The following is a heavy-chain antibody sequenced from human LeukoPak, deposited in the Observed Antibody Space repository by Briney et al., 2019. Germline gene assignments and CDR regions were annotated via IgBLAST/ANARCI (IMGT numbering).Heavy chain of an antibody. CDR3: ARSYCSSTSCYGGYYYYGMDV. Sequence: SETLSLTCTVSGGSIRSSYYYWSWIRQHPGKGLEWIGYIYYSGSTYYNPSLKSRVTISVDTSKNQFSLKLSSVTAADMAVYYCARSYCSSTSCYGGYYYYGMDVWGQGTTVTVSS. CDR1: GGSIRSSYYY. V-gene: IGHV4-31*03. J-gene: IGHJ6*02. CDR2: IYYSGST. D-gene: IGHD2-2*01.